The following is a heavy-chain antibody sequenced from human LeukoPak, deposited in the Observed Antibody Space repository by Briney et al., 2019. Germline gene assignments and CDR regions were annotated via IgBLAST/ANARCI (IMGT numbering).Heavy chain of an antibody. D-gene: IGHD1-26*01. CDR1: GFTFSSYA. CDR3: ARDCCRGTQVGWYYYGMDV. V-gene: IGHV3-23*01. Sequence: GGSLRLSCAASGFTFSSYAMSWVRQAPGKGLEWVSAISGSGGSTYYADSVKGRFTISRDNSKNTLYLQMNSLRAEDTAVYYCARDCCRGTQVGWYYYGMDVWGQGTTVTVSS. J-gene: IGHJ6*02. CDR2: ISGSGGST.